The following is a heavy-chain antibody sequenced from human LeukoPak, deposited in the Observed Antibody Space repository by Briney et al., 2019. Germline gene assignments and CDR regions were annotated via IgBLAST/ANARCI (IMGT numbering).Heavy chain of an antibody. V-gene: IGHV3-74*01. D-gene: IGHD2-2*01. Sequence: GGSLRLSCAASGFTFGSYYMHWVRQTPGKGLVWVSRISSDGSSTSYADSVKGRFTISRDSAKNTLHLQMNRLSLEDTAVYYCARVSVCSSASCYSVFDYLGQGTLVTVSS. CDR3: ARVSVCSSASCYSVFDY. J-gene: IGHJ4*02. CDR1: GFTFGSYY. CDR2: ISSDGSST.